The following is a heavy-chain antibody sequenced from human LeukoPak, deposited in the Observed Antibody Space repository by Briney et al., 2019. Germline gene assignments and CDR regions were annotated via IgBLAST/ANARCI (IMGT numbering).Heavy chain of an antibody. Sequence: GGSLRLSCAASGFTFRSYGMHWVRQAPGKGLEWVAVISYDGSNKYYADSVKGRFTISRDNSKNTLYLQMNSLRAEDTAVYYCAKVYYDFWSGSNYFDYWGQGTLVTVSS. D-gene: IGHD3-3*01. CDR1: GFTFRSYG. J-gene: IGHJ4*02. V-gene: IGHV3-30*18. CDR3: AKVYYDFWSGSNYFDY. CDR2: ISYDGSNK.